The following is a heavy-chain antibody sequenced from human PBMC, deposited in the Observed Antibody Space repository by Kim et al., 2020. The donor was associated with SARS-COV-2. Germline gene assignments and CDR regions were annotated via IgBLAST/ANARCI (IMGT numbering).Heavy chain of an antibody. V-gene: IGHV3-74*01. D-gene: IGHD3-10*01. CDR3: ARGDLEGYYLLDP. Sequence: AASVKGRFTISRDNAKNTLYLQMNILRVEDTAVYYCARGDLEGYYLLDPWGQGTLVTVSS. J-gene: IGHJ5*02.